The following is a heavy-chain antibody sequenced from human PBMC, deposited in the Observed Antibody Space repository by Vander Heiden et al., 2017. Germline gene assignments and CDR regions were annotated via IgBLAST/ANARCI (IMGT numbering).Heavy chain of an antibody. J-gene: IGHJ4*02. CDR1: GGSFSSYY. Sequence: QVQLQESGPGLVKPPETLSLACTVSGGSFSSYYWSWIRQPPGKGLEWIGYIYYSGSTNYNPSLKSRVTIAIDTSKNQFSLRLSSVTAADTAVYYCARAGGYGSGSEHWGQGTLVTVSS. CDR3: ARAGGYGSGSEH. D-gene: IGHD3-10*01. V-gene: IGHV4-59*01. CDR2: IYYSGST.